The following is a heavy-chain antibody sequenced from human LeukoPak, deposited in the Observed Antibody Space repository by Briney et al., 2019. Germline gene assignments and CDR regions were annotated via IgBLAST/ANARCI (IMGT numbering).Heavy chain of an antibody. CDR2: VWYDGSNK. J-gene: IGHJ6*03. Sequence: GGSLRLSCAASGFTFRSYGMHWVRQAPGKGLEWVGVVWYDGSNKYYADSVKGRFTISRDNSKNTLYLQMNSLRAEDTAVYYCARAPSGATIPYYYYMDVWGKGTTVTVSS. V-gene: IGHV3-33*01. D-gene: IGHD5-24*01. CDR3: ARAPSGATIPYYYYMDV. CDR1: GFTFRSYG.